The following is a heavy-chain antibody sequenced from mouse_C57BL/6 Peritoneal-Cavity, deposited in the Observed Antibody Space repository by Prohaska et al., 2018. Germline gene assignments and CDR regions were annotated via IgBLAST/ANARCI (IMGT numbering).Heavy chain of an antibody. J-gene: IGHJ2*01. CDR2: IDPNSGGT. Sequence: QVQLQQPGAELVKPGASVKLSCKASGYTFTSYWMHWVKQRTGRGREWIGRIDPNSGGTNDNEKFKSNATLTVDKPSSTAYIELSSLTSEDSAVYYCARSDFDYWGQGTTPTV. CDR3: ARSDFDY. CDR1: GYTFTSYW. V-gene: IGHV1-72*01.